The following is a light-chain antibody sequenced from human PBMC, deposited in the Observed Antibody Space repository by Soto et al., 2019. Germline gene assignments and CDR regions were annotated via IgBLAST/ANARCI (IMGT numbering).Light chain of an antibody. CDR3: QQYGSYRT. J-gene: IGKJ1*01. Sequence: EIVLTQSPGTLSLSPGERATLSCRASQSVSSSSLAWYQQKPGQAPRLLIYGASSRATGIPDRFSGSGSGTDFTLTISRLEPEDFAVYYCQQYGSYRTFGQGTKVEIK. CDR2: GAS. CDR1: QSVSSSS. V-gene: IGKV3-20*01.